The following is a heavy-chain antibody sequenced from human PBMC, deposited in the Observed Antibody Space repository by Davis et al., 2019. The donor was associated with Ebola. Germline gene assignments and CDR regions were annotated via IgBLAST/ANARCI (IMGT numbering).Heavy chain of an antibody. J-gene: IGHJ6*02. CDR3: AREWGDIVVVPASGMDV. CDR2: IDGGDGST. D-gene: IGHD2-2*01. V-gene: IGHV3-23*01. Sequence: GESLKISCAASGFTFNFYVMSWVRQAPGKGLEWVSAIDGGDGSTYYADSVKGRFTISRDNSKNTLYLQMNSLRAEDTAVYYCAREWGDIVVVPASGMDVWGQGTTVTVSS. CDR1: GFTFNFYV.